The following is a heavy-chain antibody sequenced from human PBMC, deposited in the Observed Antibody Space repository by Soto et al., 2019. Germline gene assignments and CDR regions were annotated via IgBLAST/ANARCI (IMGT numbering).Heavy chain of an antibody. J-gene: IGHJ3*02. CDR3: ARDLSYYDSSGDGAFDI. Sequence: PSETLSLTCSVSGDSISTEGYYWSWIRQHPGKGLEWIGYIYYSGLTSYNPSLKSRVTISRATSKNQFYLKLSSVTAADTAVYYCARDLSYYDSSGDGAFDIWGQGTMVTVSS. V-gene: IGHV4-31*03. D-gene: IGHD3-22*01. CDR2: IYYSGLT. CDR1: GDSISTEGYY.